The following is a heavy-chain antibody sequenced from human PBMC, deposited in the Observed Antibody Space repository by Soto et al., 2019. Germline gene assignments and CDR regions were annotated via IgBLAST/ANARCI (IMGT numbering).Heavy chain of an antibody. CDR3: ARAGVTPDFFDY. V-gene: IGHV3-23*01. CDR2: ISGGGSNT. D-gene: IGHD2-21*02. CDR1: GFPFSSYV. Sequence: EVQLLESGGGLVQRGGSLRLSCAASGFPFSSYVMSWVRQAPGKGLEWVSGISGGGSNTFYADSVKGRFTISRDNSKNTLLLQMNSLRAEDTAVYYCARAGVTPDFFDYWGQGTLVTVSS. J-gene: IGHJ4*02.